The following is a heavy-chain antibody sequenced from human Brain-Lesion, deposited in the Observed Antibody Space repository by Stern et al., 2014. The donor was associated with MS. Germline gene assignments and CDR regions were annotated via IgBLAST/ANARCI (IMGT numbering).Heavy chain of an antibody. V-gene: IGHV1-2*02. CDR2: INPNTGGT. CDR3: ARDQRGITIFGVVTDYYYLGMDV. D-gene: IGHD3-3*01. J-gene: IGHJ6*02. CDR1: GYIFTGYY. Sequence: HVQLGQSGAEVKKPGASVKVSCKTSGYIFTGYYIHWVRQAPGQGLEWMAWINPNTGGTKYAQKFQGRVTMSRDTSISTAYVELSSLTSDDTAVYYCARDQRGITIFGVVTDYYYLGMDVWGQGTTVTVSS.